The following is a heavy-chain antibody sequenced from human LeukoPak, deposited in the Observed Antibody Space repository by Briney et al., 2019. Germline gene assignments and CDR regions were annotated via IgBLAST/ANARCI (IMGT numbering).Heavy chain of an antibody. CDR2: MYNSGST. CDR3: ARGIESYGDYGY. V-gene: IGHV4-59*01. J-gene: IGHJ4*02. Sequence: SETLSLTCAVYGGSFSGSYWSWIRQPPGKGLEWIAYMYNSGSTNYNPSLKSRVTISIDTSKNQFSLKLSSLTAADTAIYYCARGIESYGDYGYWGQGILVTVSS. CDR1: GGSFSGSY. D-gene: IGHD4-17*01.